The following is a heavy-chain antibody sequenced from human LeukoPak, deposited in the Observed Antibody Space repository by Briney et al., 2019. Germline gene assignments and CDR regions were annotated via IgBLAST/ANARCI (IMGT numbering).Heavy chain of an antibody. J-gene: IGHJ6*02. CDR2: ISSNGGST. CDR1: GFTFSYYA. CDR3: AKVGATFSYGLDV. V-gene: IGHV3-64*04. Sequence: GGSLRLSCSASGFTFSYYAMHWVRQAAGKGLEFVSGISSNGGSTYYADSLKGRFTVSRDNSKNTLYLQMNSLRAEDTALYYCAKVGATFSYGLDVWGQGTTVTVSS. D-gene: IGHD2/OR15-2a*01.